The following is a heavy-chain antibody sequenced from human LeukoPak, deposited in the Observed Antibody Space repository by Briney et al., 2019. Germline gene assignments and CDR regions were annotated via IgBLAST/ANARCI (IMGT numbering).Heavy chain of an antibody. CDR2: IIPIFGIA. J-gene: IGHJ4*02. V-gene: IGHV1-69*04. CDR1: GGTFSSYA. Sequence: GSSVTVSCTASGGTFSSYAISWVRQAPGQGLEWMGRIIPIFGIANYAQKFQGRVTITADKSTSTAYMELSSLRSEDTAVYYCARDQSYYDSSGYYYVPNYWGQGTLVTVSS. D-gene: IGHD3-22*01. CDR3: ARDQSYYDSSGYYYVPNY.